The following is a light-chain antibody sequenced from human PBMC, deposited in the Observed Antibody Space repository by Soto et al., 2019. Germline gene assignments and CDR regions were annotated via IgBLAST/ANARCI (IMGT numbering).Light chain of an antibody. J-gene: IGKJ1*01. CDR3: QHYGGMWT. V-gene: IGKV1-5*01. CDR2: DAS. CDR1: QSTRSY. Sequence: DIQMTQYPSSLSASVGDRVTITCRASQSTRSYLNWYKQKPGKAPKVLIYDASSLESGVPSSLSGSGSGTEFILTISSLQPDDFASYCCQHYGGMWTFGQGTKVDI.